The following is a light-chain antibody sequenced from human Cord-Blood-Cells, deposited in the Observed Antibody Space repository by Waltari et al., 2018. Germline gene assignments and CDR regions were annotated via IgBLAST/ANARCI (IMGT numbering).Light chain of an antibody. V-gene: IGLV2-11*01. CDR3: CSYAGSYTFV. CDR2: DVS. J-gene: IGLJ1*01. CDR1: SSDVGGYNY. Sequence: QSALTPPRPVSGSPGQAVTTSCTGTSSDVGGYNYVPWYQQHPGKAPKLMIYDVSKRPSGVPDRFSGSKSGNTASLTISGLQAEDEADYYCCSYAGSYTFVFGTGTKVTVL.